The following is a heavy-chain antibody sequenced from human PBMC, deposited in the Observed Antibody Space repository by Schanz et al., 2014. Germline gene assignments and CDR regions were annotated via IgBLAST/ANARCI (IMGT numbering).Heavy chain of an antibody. CDR2: ISSSGSYI. D-gene: IGHD6-13*01. Sequence: EVHLVESGGGLVKRGGSLRLSCEASEFTFSSYKMNWVRQAPGKGLEWVSSISSSGSYIHYADSVKGRFTISRDNAKNTLYLQMNSLRAEDTAVYYCAREEGWGIAAAGPKHYYYGMDVWGQGTTVTVSS. J-gene: IGHJ6*02. CDR1: EFTFSSYK. CDR3: AREEGWGIAAAGPKHYYYGMDV. V-gene: IGHV3-21*01.